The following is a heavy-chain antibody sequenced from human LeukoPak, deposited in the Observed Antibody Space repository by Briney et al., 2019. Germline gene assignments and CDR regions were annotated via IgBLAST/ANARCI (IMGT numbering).Heavy chain of an antibody. CDR2: IIPIFGTA. Sequence: ASVKVSFKASGGTFSSYAISWVRQAPGQGLEWMGGIIPIFGTANYAQKFQGRVTITTDESTSTAYMELSSLRSEDTAVYYCARGSSSGWFRFDYWGQGTLVTVSS. J-gene: IGHJ4*02. CDR3: ARGSSSGWFRFDY. V-gene: IGHV1-69*05. CDR1: GGTFSSYA. D-gene: IGHD6-19*01.